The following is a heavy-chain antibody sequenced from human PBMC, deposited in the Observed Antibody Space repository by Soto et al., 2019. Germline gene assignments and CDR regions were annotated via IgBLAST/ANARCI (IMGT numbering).Heavy chain of an antibody. J-gene: IGHJ5*02. Sequence: QVTVKESGPVLVKPTETLTLTCTVSGFSLSNAGLGVSWIRQPPGKALEWLAHIFSNDEKSYSTSLKSRLTSSKDTSKSQVVLTMTKMDPVDTATYYCASTYSTSWYWFHPWGQGTLVTVPS. CDR2: IFSNDEK. D-gene: IGHD6-13*01. V-gene: IGHV2-26*04. CDR1: GFSLSNAGLG. CDR3: ASTYSTSWYWFHP.